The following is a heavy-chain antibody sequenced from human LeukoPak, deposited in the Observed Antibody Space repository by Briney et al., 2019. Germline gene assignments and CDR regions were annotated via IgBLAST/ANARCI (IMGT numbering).Heavy chain of an antibody. J-gene: IGHJ4*02. CDR2: ISGSGCST. D-gene: IGHD1-26*01. CDR3: AKGTTVPSGSYGRFFDY. V-gene: IGHV3-23*01. Sequence: GGSLRLSCAASGFTFSSYAMSWVRQAPGKGLEWVSAISGSGCSTYYADSVKGRFTISRDNSKNTLYLQMNSLRAEDTAVYYCAKGTTVPSGSYGRFFDYWGQGTLVTVSS. CDR1: GFTFSSYA.